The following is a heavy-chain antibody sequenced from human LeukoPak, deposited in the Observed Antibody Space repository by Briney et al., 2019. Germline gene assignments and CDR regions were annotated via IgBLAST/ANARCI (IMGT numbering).Heavy chain of an antibody. D-gene: IGHD3-22*01. J-gene: IGHJ4*02. V-gene: IGHV1-46*01. CDR3: ARDRASYYYDSSGYLDY. Sequence: ASVKVSCKASGYTFTGYYMHWVRQAPGQGLEWMGIINPSGGSTSYAQRFQGRVTMTRDTSTSTVYMELSSLRSEDTAVYYCARDRASYYYDSSGYLDYWGQGTLVTVSS. CDR1: GYTFTGYY. CDR2: INPSGGST.